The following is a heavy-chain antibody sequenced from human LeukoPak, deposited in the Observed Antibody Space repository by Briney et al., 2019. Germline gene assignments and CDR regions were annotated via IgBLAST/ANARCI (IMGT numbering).Heavy chain of an antibody. Sequence: PGESLRLSCAASGFTFSSYSMNWVRQAPGKGLEWVSSISSSSSYIYYADSVKGRFTISRDNAKNSLYLQMNSLRAEDTAVYYCARSIAAAVYFDYWGQGTLVTVSS. CDR3: ARSIAAAVYFDY. V-gene: IGHV3-21*01. CDR2: ISSSSSYI. CDR1: GFTFSSYS. J-gene: IGHJ4*02. D-gene: IGHD6-13*01.